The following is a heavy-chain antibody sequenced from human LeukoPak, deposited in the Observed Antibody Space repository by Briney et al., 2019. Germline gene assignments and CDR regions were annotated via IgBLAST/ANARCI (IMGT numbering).Heavy chain of an antibody. J-gene: IGHJ4*02. CDR3: AKDPVGRRWFLDQ. Sequence: PGGSLRLSCVGSGFTFSSFGLYWVRQAPGKGLEWVAVISNDGSYKFYADSVKGRITISRDNSKNTLYLEMNSLSGEDTAVYYCAKDPVGRRWFLDQWGQGTLVTVSS. CDR2: ISNDGSYK. D-gene: IGHD4-23*01. V-gene: IGHV3-30*18. CDR1: GFTFSSFG.